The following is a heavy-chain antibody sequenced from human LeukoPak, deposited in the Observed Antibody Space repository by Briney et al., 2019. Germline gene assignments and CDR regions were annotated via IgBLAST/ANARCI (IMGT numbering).Heavy chain of an antibody. CDR2: INHSGST. Sequence: SETLSLTCAVYGGSFSVYYWSWIRQPPGKGLEWIGEINHSGSTNYNPSLKSRVTISVDTSKNQFSLKLSSVTAADTAVYYCARGRYYYDSSGYYPFDYWGQGTLVTVSS. D-gene: IGHD3-22*01. CDR3: ARGRYYYDSSGYYPFDY. V-gene: IGHV4-34*01. J-gene: IGHJ4*02. CDR1: GGSFSVYY.